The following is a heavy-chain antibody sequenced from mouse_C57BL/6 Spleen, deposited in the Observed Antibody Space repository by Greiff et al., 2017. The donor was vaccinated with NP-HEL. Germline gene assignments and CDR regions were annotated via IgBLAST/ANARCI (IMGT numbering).Heavy chain of an antibody. D-gene: IGHD1-1*01. J-gene: IGHJ1*03. CDR1: GFTFSSYG. CDR2: ISSGGSYT. Sequence: EVHLVESGGDLVKPGGSLKLSCAASGFTFSSYGMSWVRQTPDKRLEWVATISSGGSYTYYPDSVKGRFTISRDNAKNTLYLQMSSLKSEDTAMYYCARGYGSSEYFDVWGTGTTVTVSS. V-gene: IGHV5-6*01. CDR3: ARGYGSSEYFDV.